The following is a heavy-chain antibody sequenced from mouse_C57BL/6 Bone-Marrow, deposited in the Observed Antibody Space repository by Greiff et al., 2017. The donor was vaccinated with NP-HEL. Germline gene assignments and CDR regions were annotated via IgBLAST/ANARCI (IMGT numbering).Heavy chain of an antibody. J-gene: IGHJ1*03. Sequence: DVKLVESGGGLVQPGGSLKLSCAASGFTFSDYYMYWVRQTPEKRLEWVAYISNGGGSTYYPDTVKGRFTISRDNAKNTLYLQMSRLKSEDTAMYYCARHGSIDWYFDVWGTGTTVTVSS. D-gene: IGHD2-10*02. V-gene: IGHV5-12*01. CDR3: ARHGSIDWYFDV. CDR1: GFTFSDYY. CDR2: ISNGGGST.